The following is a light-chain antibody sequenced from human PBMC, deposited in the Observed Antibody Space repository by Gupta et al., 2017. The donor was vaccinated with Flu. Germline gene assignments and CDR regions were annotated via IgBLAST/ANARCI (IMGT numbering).Light chain of an antibody. CDR1: SSNIGINT. Sequence: QSVLTQPASASGTPGQRVVISSYGDSSNIGINTVSWYQHLPGVAPKLHIYSNSRRPSGVPDRFSGSRSGTSASLVISGLQSDDEAAYYCAAWDDRLNALLFGGGTKVTVL. CDR3: AAWDDRLNALL. CDR2: SNS. V-gene: IGLV1-44*01. J-gene: IGLJ2*01.